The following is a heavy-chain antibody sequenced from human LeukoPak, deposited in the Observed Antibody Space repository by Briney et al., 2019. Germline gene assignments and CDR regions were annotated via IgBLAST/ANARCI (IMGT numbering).Heavy chain of an antibody. V-gene: IGHV1-46*01. J-gene: IGHJ6*02. CDR1: GYTFTSYY. Sequence: GASVKVSCKASGYTFTSYYMHWVRQAPGQGLEWMGIISPSGGSTSYAQKFQGRVTMTRDTSTSTVYMELSSLRSEDTAVYYCAREGSIAVAGMDVWGQGTTVTVSS. CDR3: AREGSIAVAGMDV. CDR2: ISPSGGST. D-gene: IGHD6-19*01.